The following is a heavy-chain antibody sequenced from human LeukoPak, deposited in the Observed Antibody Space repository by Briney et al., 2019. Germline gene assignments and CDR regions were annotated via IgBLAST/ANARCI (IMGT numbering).Heavy chain of an antibody. CDR2: IWYDESNK. CDR3: ARDGFSSSWYGRALVY. J-gene: IGHJ4*02. V-gene: IGHV3-33*01. Sequence: GRSLRLSCAASGFSSYGMHWVRQAPGKGLEWVAVIWYDESNKYYADSVKGRFTISRDNSRNTLYLQMNSLRAEDTAVYYCARDGFSSSWYGRALVYWGQGTLVTVSS. CDR1: GFSSYG. D-gene: IGHD6-13*01.